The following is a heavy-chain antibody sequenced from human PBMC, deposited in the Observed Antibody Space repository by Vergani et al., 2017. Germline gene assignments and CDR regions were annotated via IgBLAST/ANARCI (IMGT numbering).Heavy chain of an antibody. Sequence: EVQLVQSGAEVKKPGESLRISCKGSGYSFTSYWISWVRQMPGKGLEWMGRIDPSDSYTNYSPSFQGHVTISADKSFSTAYLQWSSLKASDTAMYYCARRYYYDSSGRFSYFDYWGQGTLVTVSS. CDR1: GYSFTSYW. CDR3: ARRYYYDSSGRFSYFDY. CDR2: IDPSDSYT. V-gene: IGHV5-10-1*03. D-gene: IGHD3-22*01. J-gene: IGHJ4*02.